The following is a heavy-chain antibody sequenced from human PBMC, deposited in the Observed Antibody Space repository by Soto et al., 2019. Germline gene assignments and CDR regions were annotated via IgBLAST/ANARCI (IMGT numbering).Heavy chain of an antibody. J-gene: IGHJ6*03. Sequence: SETLSLTCTVSGGSISSYYWSWIRQPPGKGLEWIGYIYYSGSTNYNPSLKSRVTISVDTSKNQFSLKLGSVTAADTPVYYCARGFWSLHYTYYYYYYMDVWGRXPTVTVSS. CDR2: IYYSGST. V-gene: IGHV4-59*01. D-gene: IGHD3-3*01. CDR3: ARGFWSLHYTYYYYYYMDV. CDR1: GGSISSYY.